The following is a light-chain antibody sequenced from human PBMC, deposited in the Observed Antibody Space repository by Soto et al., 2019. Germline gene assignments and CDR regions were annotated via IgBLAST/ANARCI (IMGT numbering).Light chain of an antibody. V-gene: IGLV2-23*02. CDR2: EVN. J-gene: IGLJ1*01. Sequence: LTQPASVSGSPGQSITISCTGTSSNVGSYKLVSWYQQHPGKAPKLMIFEVNKRPSGVSNRCSGSKSGNTASLTISGLKVEDEADYYCCSSGGSPTYVFGTGTKVTVL. CDR3: CSSGGSPTYV. CDR1: SSNVGSYKL.